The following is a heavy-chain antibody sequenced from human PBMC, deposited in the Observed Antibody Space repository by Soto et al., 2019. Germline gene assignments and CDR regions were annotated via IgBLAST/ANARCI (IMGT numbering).Heavy chain of an antibody. CDR3: ARDRAAAGPSNFAY. D-gene: IGHD6-25*01. Sequence: QVQLQQSGPGLVKPSQTLSLTCAISGDSVSSTSAAWNWIRQSPSRGLEWLGRTYYRSKWYNDYAVSVKSRITSNPDTSKNQFSLQLNSVSPGDTAVYYCARDRAAAGPSNFAYWGQGILVTVSS. J-gene: IGHJ4*02. CDR2: TYYRSKWYN. CDR1: GDSVSSTSAA. V-gene: IGHV6-1*01.